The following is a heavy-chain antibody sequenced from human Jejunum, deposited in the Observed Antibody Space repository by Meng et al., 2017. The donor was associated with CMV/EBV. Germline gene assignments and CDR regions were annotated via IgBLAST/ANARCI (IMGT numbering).Heavy chain of an antibody. Sequence: SCKASGYSLNTYDITWVRQAPGQGLEWVAWISAYSGNTESAQKFQDRVTLTIETSTSTAYLELTNLRSDDTAVYYCARGGYYSSPDYWGQGTLVTVSS. CDR2: ISAYSGNT. CDR1: GYSLNTYD. D-gene: IGHD2-15*01. J-gene: IGHJ4*02. V-gene: IGHV1-18*01. CDR3: ARGGYYSSPDY.